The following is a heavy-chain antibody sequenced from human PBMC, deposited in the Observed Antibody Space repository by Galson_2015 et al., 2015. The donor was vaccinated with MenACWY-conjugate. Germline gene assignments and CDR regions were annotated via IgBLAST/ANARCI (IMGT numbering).Heavy chain of an antibody. Sequence: SLRLSCAASGFTFGSYWMHWVRRVPGKGLVWVSRIDRAGSSTTYADSVKGRFTISRDNAKNTLYLQMNSLRAEDTAVYYCARDRKEPTCSLPSNWFDPWGQGTQVIVSS. CDR1: GFTFGSYW. V-gene: IGHV3-74*01. D-gene: IGHD3-10*02. CDR3: ARDRKEPTCSLPSNWFDP. J-gene: IGHJ5*02. CDR2: IDRAGSST.